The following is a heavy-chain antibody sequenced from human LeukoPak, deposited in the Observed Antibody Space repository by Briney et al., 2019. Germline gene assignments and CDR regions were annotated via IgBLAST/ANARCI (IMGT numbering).Heavy chain of an antibody. J-gene: IGHJ6*02. CDR3: ARGFDNWNDGYYYYGMDV. Sequence: SETPSLTCTVSGGSISSYYWSWIRQPPGKGLEWIGYIYYSGSTNYNPSLKSRVTISVDTSKNQFSLKLSSVTAADTAVYYCARGFDNWNDGYYYYGMDVWGQGTTVTVSS. V-gene: IGHV4-59*01. CDR2: IYYSGST. D-gene: IGHD1-20*01. CDR1: GGSISSYY.